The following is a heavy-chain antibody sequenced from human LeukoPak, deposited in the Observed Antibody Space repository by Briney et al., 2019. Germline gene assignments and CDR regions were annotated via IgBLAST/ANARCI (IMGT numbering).Heavy chain of an antibody. D-gene: IGHD5-24*01. CDR1: GYTFTGYY. Sequence: ASVTVSCKASGYTFTGYYMHWVRQAPGQGLEWMGWINPNSGGTNYAQKFQGRVTMTRDTSISTAYMELSRLRSDDTAVYYCARARRDGYKWAYYYWGQGTLVTVSS. V-gene: IGHV1-2*02. J-gene: IGHJ4*02. CDR2: INPNSGGT. CDR3: ARARRDGYKWAYYY.